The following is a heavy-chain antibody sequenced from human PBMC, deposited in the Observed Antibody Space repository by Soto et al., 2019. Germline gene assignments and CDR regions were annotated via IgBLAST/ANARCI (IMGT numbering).Heavy chain of an antibody. Sequence: GGSLRLSCAASGFTFRSYAMSWVRQATGKGLEWVSAISGSDGTTYYADSVKGRFTISRENSKNTLYLQINSLRAEDTAVYYCAKEPSPVAARYYFDYWGQGTLVTVSS. D-gene: IGHD2-15*01. CDR2: ISGSDGTT. CDR1: GFTFRSYA. CDR3: AKEPSPVAARYYFDY. J-gene: IGHJ4*02. V-gene: IGHV3-23*01.